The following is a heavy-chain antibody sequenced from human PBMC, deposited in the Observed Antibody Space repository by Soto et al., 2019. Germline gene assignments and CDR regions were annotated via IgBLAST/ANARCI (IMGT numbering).Heavy chain of an antibody. Sequence: KTSETLSLTCTVSGGSISSGDYYWSWIRQPPGKGLEWIGYIYYSGSTYYNQLLKSRVTISVDTSKNQFSLKLSSVTAEDTAVYYCARAETVTTSIPTYGMDVWGQGTTVTVSS. CDR3: ARAETVTTSIPTYGMDV. CDR1: GGSISSGDYY. V-gene: IGHV4-30-4*02. CDR2: IYYSGST. D-gene: IGHD4-4*01. J-gene: IGHJ6*02.